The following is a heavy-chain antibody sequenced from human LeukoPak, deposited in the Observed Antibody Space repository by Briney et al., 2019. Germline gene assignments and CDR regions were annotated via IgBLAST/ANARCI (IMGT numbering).Heavy chain of an antibody. D-gene: IGHD6-19*01. CDR2: IKEDGSEK. V-gene: IGHV3-7*01. CDR3: VRSKLAVSGNYFDN. J-gene: IGHJ4*02. CDR1: RFTFSSYS. Sequence: HSGGSLRLSCAASRFTFSSYSMNWVRQAPGKGLEWVANIKEDGSEKYYVDSVRGRFTISRDNAKTSLYLQMNSLRAEDTAVYFCVRSKLAVSGNYFDNWGQGILVTVSS.